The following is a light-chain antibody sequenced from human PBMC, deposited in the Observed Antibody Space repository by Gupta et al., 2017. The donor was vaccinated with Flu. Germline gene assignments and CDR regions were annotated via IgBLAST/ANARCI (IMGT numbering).Light chain of an antibody. V-gene: IGKV1-5*03. CDR3: QQYSSYWWT. J-gene: IGKJ1*01. CDR1: QSISSW. CDR2: KAS. Sequence: PSTLSASVGDRVTITCRASQSISSWLAWYQQKPGKAPKLLIYKASSLESGVPSRFSGSGSGTEFTLTISSLQPDDFTTYYCQQYSSYWWTFGQGTKVEIK.